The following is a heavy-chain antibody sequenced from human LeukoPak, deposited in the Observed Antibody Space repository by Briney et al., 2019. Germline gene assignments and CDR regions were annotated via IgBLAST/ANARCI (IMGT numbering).Heavy chain of an antibody. CDR3: ARGRIVVVVAATPNWFDP. J-gene: IGHJ5*02. D-gene: IGHD2-15*01. V-gene: IGHV4-34*01. Sequence: SETLSLTCAVYGGSFSGYYWSWTRQPPGKGLEWIGEINHSGSTNYNPSLKSRVTISVDTSKNQFSLKLSSVTAADTAVYYCARGRIVVVVAATPNWFDPWGQGTLVTVSS. CDR2: INHSGST. CDR1: GGSFSGYY.